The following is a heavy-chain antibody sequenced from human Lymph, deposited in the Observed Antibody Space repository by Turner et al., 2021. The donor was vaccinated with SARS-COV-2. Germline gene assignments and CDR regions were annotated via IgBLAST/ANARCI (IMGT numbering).Heavy chain of an antibody. CDR2: IYSGGST. CDR3: AGDFREGAFDI. D-gene: IGHD3-10*01. Sequence: EVHLVESGGGLVQPGGSLRLSCAASGLLVSRNYMSWVRQAPGKGLEWVSFIYSGGSTYYADSVKGRFTITSDNSKNTLFLQMNSLRAEDTAVYYCAGDFREGAFDIWGQGTMVTISS. V-gene: IGHV3-66*01. J-gene: IGHJ3*02. CDR1: GLLVSRNY.